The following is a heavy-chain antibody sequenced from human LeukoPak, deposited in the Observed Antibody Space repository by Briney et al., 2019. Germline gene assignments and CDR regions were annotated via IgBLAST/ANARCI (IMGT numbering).Heavy chain of an antibody. V-gene: IGHV4-59*08. CDR2: IYYSGST. CDR1: GGSISSYY. J-gene: IGHJ3*02. D-gene: IGHD6-19*01. Sequence: SETLSLTCTVSGGSISSYYWSWIRQPPGKGLEWIGYIYYSGSTNYNPSLKSRVTISVDTSKNQFSLKLSSVTAADTAVYYFARQPKRNSSGWWTNAFDIWGQGTMVTVSS. CDR3: ARQPKRNSSGWWTNAFDI.